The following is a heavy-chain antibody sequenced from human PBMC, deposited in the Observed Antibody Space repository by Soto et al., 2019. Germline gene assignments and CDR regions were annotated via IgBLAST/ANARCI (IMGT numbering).Heavy chain of an antibody. D-gene: IGHD5-18*01. Sequence: PSETLSLTCSVSGGSISSGDNYWTWIRQPPGKGLEWIGYIYYSGSTYYNPSLKSRVIISVDTSKNQFSLKVSSVTAADTAVYYCARVGVGYSYGYLDYWGQGMLVTVSS. J-gene: IGHJ4*02. V-gene: IGHV4-30-4*01. CDR2: IYYSGST. CDR1: GGSISSGDNY. CDR3: ARVGVGYSYGYLDY.